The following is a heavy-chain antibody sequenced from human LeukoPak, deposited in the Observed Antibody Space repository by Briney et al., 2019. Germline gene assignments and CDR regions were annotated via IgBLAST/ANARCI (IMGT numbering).Heavy chain of an antibody. CDR1: GYTFTSYG. D-gene: IGHD3-3*01. CDR3: ASTYYDFWSNWFDP. V-gene: IGHV1-69*13. J-gene: IGHJ5*02. Sequence: GASVKVSCKASGYTFTSYGISWVRQAPGQGLEWMGGIIPIFGTANYAQKFQGRVTITADESTSTAYMELSSLRSEDTAVYYCASTYYDFWSNWFDPWGQGTLVTVSS. CDR2: IIPIFGTA.